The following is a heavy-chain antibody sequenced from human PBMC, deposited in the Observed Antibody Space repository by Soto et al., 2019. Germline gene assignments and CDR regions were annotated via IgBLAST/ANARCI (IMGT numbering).Heavy chain of an antibody. J-gene: IGHJ6*02. V-gene: IGHV3-21*01. CDR2: ISTNSDYI. Sequence: LRLSCASSGFTFASYHMLWVRQAPGKGLEWVASISTNSDYIYHADSVKGRFTVSRDNAKKSLFLEMTTLRDEDTAVYYCARGGSAERRTDGDYYYYYPMDVWGQGTTVTVSS. D-gene: IGHD3-16*01. CDR1: GFTFASYH. CDR3: ARGGSAERRTDGDYYYYYPMDV.